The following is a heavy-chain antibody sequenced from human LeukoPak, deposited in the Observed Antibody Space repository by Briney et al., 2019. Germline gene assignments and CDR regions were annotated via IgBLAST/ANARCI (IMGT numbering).Heavy chain of an antibody. CDR1: GFTFNSYP. Sequence: GGSLRLSCSASGFTFNSYPVHWVRQAPGKGLEYVSGISRNGGSTYYADSVKGRFTISRDNSKNTLYLQMSSLRAEDTAVYYCVKESGFMVAPNSAYDIWGQGTMVTVSS. D-gene: IGHD4/OR15-4a*01. CDR3: VKESGFMVAPNSAYDI. J-gene: IGHJ3*02. V-gene: IGHV3-64D*06. CDR2: ISRNGGST.